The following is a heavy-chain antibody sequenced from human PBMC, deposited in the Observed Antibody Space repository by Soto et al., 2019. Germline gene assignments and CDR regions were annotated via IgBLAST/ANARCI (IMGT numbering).Heavy chain of an antibody. J-gene: IGHJ4*02. Sequence: GSLRLSCAASGFTVSSNYMSWVRQAPGKGLEWVSVIYSGGSTYYADSLKGRFTISRDNARSSLYLETNSLRAEDTAVYFCATHTDWSWDYWGQGTLVTVSS. CDR1: GFTVSSNY. CDR3: ATHTDWSWDY. V-gene: IGHV3-66*04. CDR2: IYSGGST. D-gene: IGHD3-9*01.